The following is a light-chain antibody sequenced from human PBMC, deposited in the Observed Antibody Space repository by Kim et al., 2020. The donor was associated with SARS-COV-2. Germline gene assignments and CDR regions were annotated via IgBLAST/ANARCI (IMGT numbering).Light chain of an antibody. J-gene: IGLJ1*01. Sequence: VPPGQPATITFSGDKLGDKYACWYQQKPGQSPVLVIYQDSKRPSGIPERVSGSNSGNTATLTISGTQAMDEADYYCQAWDSSTEVFGTGTKVTVL. CDR1: KLGDKY. V-gene: IGLV3-1*01. CDR2: QDS. CDR3: QAWDSSTEV.